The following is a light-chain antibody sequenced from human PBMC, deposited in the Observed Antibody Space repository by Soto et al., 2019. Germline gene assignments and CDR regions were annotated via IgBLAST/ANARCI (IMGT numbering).Light chain of an antibody. CDR2: GTY. Sequence: EMLLTQSPGTLSLSPGERATLSCRTSQSISSTYLAWYQHKPGQAPRLLIYGTYNRATGIPDRFSGRGSGGDFTHTISRLEPEDFAVFYCQHYGTSPPVYTFGQGTKLEIK. CDR3: QHYGTSPPVYT. CDR1: QSISSTY. V-gene: IGKV3-20*01. J-gene: IGKJ2*01.